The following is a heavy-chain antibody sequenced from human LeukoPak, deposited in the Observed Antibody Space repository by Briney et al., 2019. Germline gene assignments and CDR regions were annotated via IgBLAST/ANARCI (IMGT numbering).Heavy chain of an antibody. V-gene: IGHV3-7*01. D-gene: IGHD1-26*01. J-gene: IGHJ4*02. CDR3: ARVHREWELDHYFDY. CDR1: GFTFSSYW. Sequence: GGSLRLSCAASGFTFSSYWMSWVRQAPGKGLEWVANIKQDGSEKYYVDSVKGRFTISRDNAKNTLYLQMNSLRAEDTAVYYCARVHREWELDHYFDYWGQGTLVTVSS. CDR2: IKQDGSEK.